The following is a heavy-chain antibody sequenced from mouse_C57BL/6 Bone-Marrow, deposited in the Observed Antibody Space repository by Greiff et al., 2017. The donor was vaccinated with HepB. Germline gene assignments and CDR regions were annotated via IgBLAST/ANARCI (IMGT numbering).Heavy chain of an antibody. J-gene: IGHJ3*01. V-gene: IGHV5-4*01. CDR3: ARDITTVVEEAWFAY. CDR1: GFTFSSYA. Sequence: DVHLVESGGGLVKPGGSLKLSCAASGFTFSSYAMSWVRQTPEKRLEWVATISDGGSYTYYPDNVKGRFTISRDNAKNNLYLQMSHLKSEDTAMYYCARDITTVVEEAWFAYWGQGTLVTVSA. D-gene: IGHD1-1*01. CDR2: ISDGGSYT.